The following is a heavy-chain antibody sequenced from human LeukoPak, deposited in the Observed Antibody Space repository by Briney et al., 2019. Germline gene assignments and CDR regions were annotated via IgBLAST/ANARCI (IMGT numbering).Heavy chain of an antibody. D-gene: IGHD6-13*01. CDR2: IWYDGSNK. J-gene: IGHJ4*02. CDR1: GFTFSSYG. V-gene: IGHV3-33*06. CDR3: AKLPAAERYYFDY. Sequence: PGGSLRLSCAASGFTFSSYGMHWVRQAPGKGLEWVAVIWYDGSNKYYADSVKGRFTISRDNSKNTLYLQMNSLRAEDTAVYYCAKLPAAERYYFDYWGQGTLVTVSS.